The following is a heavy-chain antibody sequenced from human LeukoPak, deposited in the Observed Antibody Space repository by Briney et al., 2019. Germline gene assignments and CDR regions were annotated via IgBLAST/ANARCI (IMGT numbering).Heavy chain of an antibody. CDR1: GFTFRNYW. J-gene: IGHJ4*02. Sequence: QPGGSLRLSCAASGFTFRNYWMHWVRQAPGKGLVWVARIKNDGSTTTYADSVKGRFTTSRDNAKNMLFLQMSSLRVEDTAVYYCGRTSYDSSAYFDYWGQGTLVTVSS. V-gene: IGHV3-74*01. CDR2: IKNDGSTT. D-gene: IGHD3-22*01. CDR3: GRTSYDSSAYFDY.